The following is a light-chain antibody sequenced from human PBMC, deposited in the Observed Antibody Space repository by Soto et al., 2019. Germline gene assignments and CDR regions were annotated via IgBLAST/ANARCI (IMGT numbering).Light chain of an antibody. CDR3: QQYGSSPVT. Sequence: EIVLTQSPGTLSLSPGELATLSCRASQSVSSSYLAWYQQKPGQAPRLLICGASSRATGIPDRFSGSGSGTDFTLTISRLEPEDFAVYYCQQYGSSPVTFGQGTKVEIK. V-gene: IGKV3-20*01. CDR2: GAS. CDR1: QSVSSSY. J-gene: IGKJ1*01.